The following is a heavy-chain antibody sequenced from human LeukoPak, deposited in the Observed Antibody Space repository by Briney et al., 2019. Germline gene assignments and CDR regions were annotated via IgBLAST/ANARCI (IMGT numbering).Heavy chain of an antibody. V-gene: IGHV3-33*01. D-gene: IGHD6-6*01. CDR3: ARDFFREYSSSSGDY. CDR1: GFTFSSYG. J-gene: IGHJ4*02. Sequence: GRSLRLSCAASGFTFSSYGMHWVRQALGKGLEWVAVIWYDGSNKYYADSVKGRFTISRDNSKNTLYLQMNSLRAEDTAVYYCARDFFREYSSSSGDYWGQGTLVTVSS. CDR2: IWYDGSNK.